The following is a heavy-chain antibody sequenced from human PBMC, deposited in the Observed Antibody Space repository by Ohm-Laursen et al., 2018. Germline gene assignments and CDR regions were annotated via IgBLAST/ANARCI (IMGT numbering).Heavy chain of an antibody. CDR3: AREAKDFDGDGYHLDY. D-gene: IGHD5-18*01. J-gene: IGHJ4*02. Sequence: TLSLTCTVSGGSINNYYWGWVRQSAGKGLEWIGRIYSSGNTDYNPSLNSRVTVSLDTSKNQFYLKVSPVTAADTAVYYCAREAKDFDGDGYHLDYWGQGTLVTVTS. CDR2: IYSSGNT. CDR1: GGSINNYY. V-gene: IGHV4-4*07.